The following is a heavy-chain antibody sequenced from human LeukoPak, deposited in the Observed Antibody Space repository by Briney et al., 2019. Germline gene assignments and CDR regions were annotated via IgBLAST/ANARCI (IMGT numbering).Heavy chain of an antibody. CDR1: GFTFSSYW. D-gene: IGHD1-26*01. J-gene: IGHJ4*02. Sequence: GGSLRLSCAASGFTFSSYWMHWVRQAPGKGLVCVSRINSDGSSTSYADSVKGRFTISRDNAKNTLYLQMNSLRAEDTAVYYCARGPMDGADYWGQGTLVTVSS. CDR2: INSDGSST. V-gene: IGHV3-74*01. CDR3: ARGPMDGADY.